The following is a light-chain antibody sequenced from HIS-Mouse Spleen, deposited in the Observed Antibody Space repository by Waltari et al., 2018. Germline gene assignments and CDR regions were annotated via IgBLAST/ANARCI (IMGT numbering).Light chain of an antibody. CDR2: YVS. V-gene: IGLV2-11*01. CDR1: SSDVGGYNY. Sequence: QSALTQPRSVSWSPGQSVTISCTGTSSDVGGYNYVSWYQQHPGKAPKLMIYYVSKRPSGVPDRFSGSKSGNTASLTISGLQAEDEADYYCCSYAGSYTWVFGGGTKLTVL. CDR3: CSYAGSYTWV. J-gene: IGLJ3*02.